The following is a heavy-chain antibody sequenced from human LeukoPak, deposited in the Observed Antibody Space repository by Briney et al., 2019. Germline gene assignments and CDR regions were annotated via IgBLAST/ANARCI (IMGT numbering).Heavy chain of an antibody. V-gene: IGHV3-30-3*02. J-gene: IGHJ3*02. CDR2: ISFDGSNK. D-gene: IGHD2-2*01. CDR3: AKSTNFDAFDI. CDR1: GFTFSNYA. Sequence: GKSLRLSCAASGFTFSNYAMHWVRQAPGKGLEWVAVISFDGSNKYYADSVKGRFTISRDNSKNTLYLQMNSLRAEDTAVYYCAKSTNFDAFDIWGQGTMVTVSS.